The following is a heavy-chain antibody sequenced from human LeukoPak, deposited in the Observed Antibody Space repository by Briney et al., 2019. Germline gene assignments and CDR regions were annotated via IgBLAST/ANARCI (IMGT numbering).Heavy chain of an antibody. D-gene: IGHD3-3*01. CDR3: AKPLRITIFPFDY. J-gene: IGHJ4*02. Sequence: PGGSLRLSCAASGFTFSSYWMHWVRQAPGKGLVWVSRINSDGSSTSYAESVKGRFTISRDNAKNTLYLQMNSLRAEDTAVYYCAKPLRITIFPFDYWGQGTLVTVSS. CDR2: INSDGSST. V-gene: IGHV3-74*01. CDR1: GFTFSSYW.